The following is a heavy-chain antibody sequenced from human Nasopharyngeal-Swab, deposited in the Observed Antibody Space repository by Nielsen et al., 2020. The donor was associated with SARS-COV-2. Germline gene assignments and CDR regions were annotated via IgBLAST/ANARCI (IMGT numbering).Heavy chain of an antibody. V-gene: IGHV4-59*13. CDR1: GGSISSYY. J-gene: IGHJ6*02. CDR2: IYYSGST. D-gene: IGHD3-3*01. Sequence: SETLSLTCTVSGGSISSYYWSWIRQPPGKGLEWIGYIYYSGSTNYNPSLKSRVTISVDTSKNQFSLKLSSVTAVGTAVYYCASMLTYYDFWSGPVDHGMDVWGQGTTVTVSS. CDR3: ASMLTYYDFWSGPVDHGMDV.